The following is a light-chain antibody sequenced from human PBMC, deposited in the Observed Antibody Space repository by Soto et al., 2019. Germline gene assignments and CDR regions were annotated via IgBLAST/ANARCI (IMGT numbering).Light chain of an antibody. CDR3: CSYAGSSTFYV. CDR2: EGS. CDR1: SSDVGSYNL. J-gene: IGLJ1*01. V-gene: IGLV2-23*01. Sequence: QSALTQPASVSGSPGQSITISCTGTSSDVGSYNLVSWYQQHPGKAPKLMIYEGSKRPSGVSNRFSGSKSGNTASLTISGLQAEGEGCYYCCSYAGSSTFYVFGTGTKLTVL.